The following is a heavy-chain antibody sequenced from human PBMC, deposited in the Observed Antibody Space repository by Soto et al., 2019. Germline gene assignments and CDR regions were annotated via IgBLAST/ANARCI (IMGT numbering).Heavy chain of an antibody. D-gene: IGHD6-13*01. J-gene: IGHJ6*02. CDR1: GYTFTSYD. Sequence: VASVKVSCKASGYTFTSYDINWVRQATGQGLEWMGWMNPNSGNTGYAQKFQGRVTMTRNTSISTAYMELSSLRSEDTAVYYCARGRGKQQLVPYYYGMDVWGQGTTVTVSS. V-gene: IGHV1-8*01. CDR3: ARGRGKQQLVPYYYGMDV. CDR2: MNPNSGNT.